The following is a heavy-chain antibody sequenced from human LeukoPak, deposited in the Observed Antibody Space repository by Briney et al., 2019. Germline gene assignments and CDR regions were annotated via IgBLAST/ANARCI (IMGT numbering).Heavy chain of an antibody. V-gene: IGHV4-59*08. D-gene: IGHD2-15*01. CDR1: GGSISSYY. CDR2: IYYSGST. J-gene: IGHJ5*02. Sequence: SETLSLTCTVTGGSISSYYWSWIRQPPGKGLEWIGYIYYSGSTNYNPSLKSRVTVSVDTSKNQFSLKLSSVTAADTAISYCARHETCAGGPCSTGRWFDPWGQGTLVTVSS. CDR3: ARHETCAGGPCSTGRWFDP.